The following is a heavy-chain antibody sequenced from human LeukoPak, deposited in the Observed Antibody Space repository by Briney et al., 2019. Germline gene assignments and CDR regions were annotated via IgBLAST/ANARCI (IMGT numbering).Heavy chain of an antibody. CDR1: GFTFSSYA. J-gene: IGHJ1*01. D-gene: IGHD3-16*01. Sequence: PGGSLRLSCAASGFTFSSYAMDWVRQAPGKGLEWVSAISGSGGSTYYAASEKGRFTISRDNSKNTLYLQMNSLRAEDTAVYFCLYGGYFQHWGQGTLVTVSS. CDR3: LYGGYFQH. V-gene: IGHV3-23*01. CDR2: ISGSGGST.